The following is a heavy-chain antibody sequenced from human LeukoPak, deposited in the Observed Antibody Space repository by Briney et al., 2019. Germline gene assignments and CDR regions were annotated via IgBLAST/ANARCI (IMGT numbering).Heavy chain of an antibody. Sequence: SGTLPLTRTVCGGSHSSYYWSWLRPPPGKGLAWIGHIYYSGCTNYNPSLISRVTKSVDTSKNQFSLKLSSVTAADTAVYYCARAPASSYYYDSSGYYYSWLDPWGQGTLVTVSS. CDR1: GGSHSSYY. V-gene: IGHV4-59*01. CDR3: ARAPASSYYYDSSGYYYSWLDP. CDR2: IYYSGCT. J-gene: IGHJ5*02. D-gene: IGHD3-22*01.